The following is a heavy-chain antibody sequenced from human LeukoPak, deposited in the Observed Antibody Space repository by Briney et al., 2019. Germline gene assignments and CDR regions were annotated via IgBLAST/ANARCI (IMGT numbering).Heavy chain of an antibody. Sequence: SLRLSCAASGFTFSSYSMNWVRQAPGKGLEWVSGISWNSGSIGYADSVKGRFTISRDNAKNSLYLQMNSLRAEDTALYYCAKAGGYGDYFDYWGQGTLVTVSS. CDR3: AKAGGYGDYFDY. CDR2: ISWNSGSI. V-gene: IGHV3-9*01. CDR1: GFTFSSYS. J-gene: IGHJ4*02. D-gene: IGHD4/OR15-4a*01.